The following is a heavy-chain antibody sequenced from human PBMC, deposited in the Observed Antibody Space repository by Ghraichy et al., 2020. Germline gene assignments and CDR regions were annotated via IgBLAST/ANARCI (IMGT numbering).Heavy chain of an antibody. V-gene: IGHV4-59*01. D-gene: IGHD3-16*01. CDR1: GGSISSYY. J-gene: IGHJ4*02. CDR2: IYYSGST. Sequence: SETLSLTCTVSGGSISSYYWSWIRQPPGKGLEWIGYIYYSGSTNYNPSLKSRVTISVDTSKNQFSLKLSSVTAADTAVYYCARVTYYDYVVDYWGQGTLVTVSS. CDR3: ARVTYYDYVVDY.